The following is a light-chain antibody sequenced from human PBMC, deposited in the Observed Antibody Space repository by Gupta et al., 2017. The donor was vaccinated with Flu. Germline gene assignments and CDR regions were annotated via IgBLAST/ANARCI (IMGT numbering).Light chain of an antibody. CDR1: QGISSY. J-gene: IGKJ1*01. CDR2: AAS. Sequence: AIRMTPSPSSFSASTGDRVTITCRASQGISSYLAWFQQKPGKAPKLLIYAASTLQSGVPSRFSGSGSGTDFTLTISRLQSEDFATYYCQQYYSYPQTFGQGTKVEIK. V-gene: IGKV1-8*01. CDR3: QQYYSYPQT.